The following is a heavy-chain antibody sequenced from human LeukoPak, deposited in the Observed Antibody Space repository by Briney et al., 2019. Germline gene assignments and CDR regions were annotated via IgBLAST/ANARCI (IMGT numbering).Heavy chain of an antibody. V-gene: IGHV3-30-3*01. D-gene: IGHD3-10*01. CDR3: ARDRGEDYYGSGNYLRAFDI. CDR2: VSYDGSNT. J-gene: IGHJ3*02. CDR1: GFTFSSYS. Sequence: GGSLRLSCTASGFTFSSYSMHWVRQAPGKGLEWVAVVSYDGSNTFYADSVKGRFTISRDNSKNTLYLQVNSLRAEDTALYYCARDRGEDYYGSGNYLRAFDIWGQGTMVTVSS.